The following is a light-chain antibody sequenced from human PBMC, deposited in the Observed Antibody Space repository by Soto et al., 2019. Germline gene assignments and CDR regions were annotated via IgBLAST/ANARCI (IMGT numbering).Light chain of an antibody. CDR2: DAS. CDR1: QSVSIW. Sequence: DIQMTQSPSTLSASVGDTVTITCRPSQSVSIWLAWYQKKPGKAPKVLIWDASTLQRGVPSRFSGSGSGTEFTLTISRLQPEDFATYYCQQYDGYSTWTFGQGTKVDI. V-gene: IGKV1-5*01. CDR3: QQYDGYSTWT. J-gene: IGKJ1*01.